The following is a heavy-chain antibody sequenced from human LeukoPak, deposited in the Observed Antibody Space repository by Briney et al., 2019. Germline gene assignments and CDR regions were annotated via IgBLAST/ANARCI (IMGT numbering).Heavy chain of an antibody. CDR1: GFTFSSYA. D-gene: IGHD3-10*01. J-gene: IGHJ4*02. CDR2: ISGSGGST. V-gene: IGHV3-23*01. CDR3: AKDLIDRDPQYGSGPYYFDY. Sequence: QPGGSLRLSCAASGFTFSSYAMSWVRQAPGKGLEWVSAISGSGGSTYYADSVKGRFTISRDNSKNTLYLQMNSLRAEDTAVYYCAKDLIDRDPQYGSGPYYFDYWGQGTLVTVSS.